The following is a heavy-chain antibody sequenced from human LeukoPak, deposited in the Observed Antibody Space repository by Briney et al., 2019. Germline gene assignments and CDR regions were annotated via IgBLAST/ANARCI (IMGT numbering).Heavy chain of an antibody. J-gene: IGHJ4*02. D-gene: IGHD5-12*01. CDR3: ARGSQWLRFAEN. Sequence: SVKVSCKASGGTFSSYAISWVRQAPGQGLEWMGGIIPIFGTANYAQKFQGRVTITADESTSTAYMELSSLRSEDTAVYYCARGSQWLRFAENWGQGTLVTVSS. CDR2: IIPIFGTA. CDR1: GGTFSSYA. V-gene: IGHV1-69*13.